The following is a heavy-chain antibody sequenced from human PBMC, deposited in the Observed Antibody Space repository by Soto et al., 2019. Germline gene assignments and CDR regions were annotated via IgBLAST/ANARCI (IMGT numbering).Heavy chain of an antibody. Sequence: GGSLRLSCAASGFTFSSYAMHWVRQAPGKGLEWVAVISYDGSNKYYADSVKGRFTISRDNSKNTLYLQVNSLRAEDTAVYYCARGPSSLTRFDYWGQGTLVTVSS. CDR3: ARGPSSLTRFDY. CDR2: ISYDGSNK. CDR1: GFTFSSYA. J-gene: IGHJ4*02. V-gene: IGHV3-30-3*01. D-gene: IGHD2-2*01.